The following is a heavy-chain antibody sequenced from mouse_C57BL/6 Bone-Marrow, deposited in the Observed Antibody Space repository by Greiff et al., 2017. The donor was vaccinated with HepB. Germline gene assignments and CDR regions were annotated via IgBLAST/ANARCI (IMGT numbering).Heavy chain of an antibody. V-gene: IGHV1-42*01. CDR2: INPSTGGT. Sequence: EVKLMESGPELVKPGASVKISCKASGYSFTGYYMNWVKQSPEKSLEWIGEINPSTGGTTYNQKFKAKATLTVDKSSSTAYMQLKSLTSEDSAVYYCARAPTLYYFDYWGQGTTLTVSS. J-gene: IGHJ2*01. CDR1: GYSFTGYY. CDR3: ARAPTLYYFDY. D-gene: IGHD5-5*01.